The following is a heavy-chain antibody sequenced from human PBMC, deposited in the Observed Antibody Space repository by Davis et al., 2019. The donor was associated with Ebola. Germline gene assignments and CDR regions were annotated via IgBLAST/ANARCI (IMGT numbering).Heavy chain of an antibody. CDR2: INHSGST. Sequence: SETLSLTCAVYGGSFSGYYWSWIRQPPGKGLEWIGEINHSGSTNYNPSLKSRVTISVDTSKNQFSLKLSSVTAADTAVYYCARHRFHSSGWFRLDYGMDVWGQGTTVTVSS. V-gene: IGHV4-34*01. CDR3: ARHRFHSSGWFRLDYGMDV. J-gene: IGHJ6*02. CDR1: GGSFSGYY. D-gene: IGHD6-19*01.